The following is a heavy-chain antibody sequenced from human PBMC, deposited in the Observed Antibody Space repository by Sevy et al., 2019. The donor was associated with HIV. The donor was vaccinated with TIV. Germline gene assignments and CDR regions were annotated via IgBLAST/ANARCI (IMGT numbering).Heavy chain of an antibody. CDR2: ISAGGGRT. J-gene: IGHJ3*02. Sequence: GGSLRLSCAASGFTFSDHYMEWVRQAPGKGLEWVSGISAGGGRTYHADSVKGRFTMSGDKSKNTLYLQMNSLTAEDTAVYYCASLLTEDPFDIWGQGTMVTVSS. V-gene: IGHV3-23*01. CDR3: ASLLTEDPFDI. D-gene: IGHD3-10*01. CDR1: GFTFSDHY.